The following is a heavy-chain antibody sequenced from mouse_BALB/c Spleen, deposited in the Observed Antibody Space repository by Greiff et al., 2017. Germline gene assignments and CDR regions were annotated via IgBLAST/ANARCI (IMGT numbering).Heavy chain of an antibody. CDR1: GYNFTSYW. V-gene: IGHV1-55*01. CDR2: IYPGSGST. D-gene: IGHD4-1*02. Sequence: VQLQQPGAELVKPGTSVKLSCKASGYNFTSYWINWVKLRPGQGLEWIGDIYPGSGSTNYNEKFKSKATLTVDTSSSTAYMQLSSLASEDSALYYCARANWDGGMDYWGQGTSVTVSS. CDR3: ARANWDGGMDY. J-gene: IGHJ4*01.